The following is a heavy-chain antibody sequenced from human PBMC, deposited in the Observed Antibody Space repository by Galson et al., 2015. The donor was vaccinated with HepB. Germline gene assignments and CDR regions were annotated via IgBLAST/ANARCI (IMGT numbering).Heavy chain of an antibody. CDR2: ISSNGGST. V-gene: IGHV3-64D*06. CDR1: GFTFSSYA. D-gene: IGHD1-26*01. Sequence: SLRLSCAASGFTFSSYAMHWVRQAPGKGLEYVSAISSNGGSTYYADSVKGRFTISRDNSKNTLYLQMSSLRAEDTAVYYCVKSRGSYYGIESAFDIWGQGTMVTVSS. CDR3: VKSRGSYYGIESAFDI. J-gene: IGHJ3*02.